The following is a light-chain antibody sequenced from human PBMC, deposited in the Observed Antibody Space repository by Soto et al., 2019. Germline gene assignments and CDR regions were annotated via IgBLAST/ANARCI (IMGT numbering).Light chain of an antibody. CDR2: AAS. J-gene: IGKJ3*01. CDR1: QDISDS. V-gene: IGKV1-16*02. CDR3: LQYKSYPFT. Sequence: DIPMTQSPSSLSASVGDRVTITCRASQDISDSLAWFQQKPGKAPKSLIYAASSLQSGVSSKFSGSGSGTDFTLTISSLQPEDFATYYCLQYKSYPFTFGPGTKVDIK.